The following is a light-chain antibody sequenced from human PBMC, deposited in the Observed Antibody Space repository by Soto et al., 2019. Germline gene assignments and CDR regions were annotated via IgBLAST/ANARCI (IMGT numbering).Light chain of an antibody. CDR3: QQYGGSPIT. V-gene: IGKV3-20*01. J-gene: IGKJ5*01. CDR1: QSVTTR. CDR2: GAS. Sequence: PGERVTLSCRASQSVTTRLAWYQHKPGQAPTLLMSGASNRASGVPVRFSGSGSGTDFTLTITRLEPEDFALYYCQQYGGSPITFGLGTRLEIK.